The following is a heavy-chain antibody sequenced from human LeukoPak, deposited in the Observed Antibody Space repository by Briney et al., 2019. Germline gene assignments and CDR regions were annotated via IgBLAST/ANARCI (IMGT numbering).Heavy chain of an antibody. Sequence: ASVKVSCKVSGYTLTELSMHWVRQAPGKGLEWVGGFDPEDGETIYAQKFQGRVTMTEDTSTDTAYMELSSLRSEDTAVYFCLVGELLYFDYWGQGTLVTVSS. CDR1: GYTLTELS. J-gene: IGHJ4*02. CDR3: LVGELLYFDY. CDR2: FDPEDGET. D-gene: IGHD3-10*01. V-gene: IGHV1-24*01.